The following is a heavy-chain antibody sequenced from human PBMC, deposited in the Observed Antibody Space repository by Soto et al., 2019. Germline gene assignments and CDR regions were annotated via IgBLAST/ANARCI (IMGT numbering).Heavy chain of an antibody. CDR2: IYYNGST. Sequence: SETLSLTCAVSGGSISSSNWWSWMRQPPGKGLEWVGFIYYNGSTQYNPSLKSRVTMSVDTSKNQFSLKLNSVTAADTAVYYCAREPSWSGYFEFWGQGALVTVSS. J-gene: IGHJ4*02. CDR1: GGSISSSNW. CDR3: AREPSWSGYFEF. V-gene: IGHV4-28*03. D-gene: IGHD3-3*01.